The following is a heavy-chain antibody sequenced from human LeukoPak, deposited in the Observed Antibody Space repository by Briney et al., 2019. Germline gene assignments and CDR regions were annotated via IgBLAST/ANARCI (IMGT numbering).Heavy chain of an antibody. D-gene: IGHD3-10*01. CDR3: AKGGSYYYGSGSSHWFDP. CDR1: GFTFDDYG. Sequence: PGGSLRLSCAASGFTFDDYGMSWVRQAPGKGLEGVSAISGSGGSTYYADSVKGRFTISRDNSKNTLCLQMNSLRAEDTAVYYCAKGGSYYYGSGSSHWFDPWGQGTLVTVSS. J-gene: IGHJ5*02. CDR2: ISGSGGST. V-gene: IGHV3-23*01.